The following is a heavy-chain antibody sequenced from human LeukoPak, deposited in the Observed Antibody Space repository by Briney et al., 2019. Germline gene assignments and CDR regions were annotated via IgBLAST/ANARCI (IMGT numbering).Heavy chain of an antibody. CDR1: GGSISSGGYY. V-gene: IGHV4-30-2*01. J-gene: IGHJ4*02. Sequence: PSQTLSLTCTVSGGSISSGGYYWSWIRQPPGKGLEWIGYIYHSGSTYYNPSLKSRVTISVDRSKNQFSLKLSSVTAADTAVYYCARPPEGYSYGFYFGHWGQGAPVIVSS. D-gene: IGHD5-18*01. CDR3: ARPPEGYSYGFYFGH. CDR2: IYHSGST.